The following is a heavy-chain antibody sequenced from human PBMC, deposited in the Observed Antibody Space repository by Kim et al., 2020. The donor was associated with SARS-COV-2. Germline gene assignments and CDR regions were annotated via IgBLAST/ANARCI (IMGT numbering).Heavy chain of an antibody. CDR2: IITSGGTT. J-gene: IGHJ4*02. D-gene: IGHD2-21*01. V-gene: IGHV3-23*01. CDR3: VKGVSLCGY. Sequence: GGSLRLSCAASGFTFSNNAMSWVRQAPGKGLEWVSGIITSGGTTYYADSVKGRFTISRDNSKNMLYLQMSSLRVEDTAVYYCVKGVSLCGYWGQGILVIV. CDR1: GFTFSNNA.